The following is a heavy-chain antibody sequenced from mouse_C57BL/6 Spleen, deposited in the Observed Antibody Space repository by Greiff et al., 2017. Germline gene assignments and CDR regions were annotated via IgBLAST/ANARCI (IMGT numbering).Heavy chain of an antibody. CDR1: GYTFTDYY. CDR3: ARYRDLLRYFDV. J-gene: IGHJ1*03. CDR2: INPNNGGT. Sequence: VQLQQSGPELVKPGASVKISCKASGYTFTDYYMNWVKQSHGKSLEWIGDINPNNGGTSYNQKFKGKATLTVDKSSSTAYMELRSLTSEDSAVYYCARYRDLLRYFDVWGTGTTVTVSS. V-gene: IGHV1-26*01. D-gene: IGHD1-1*01.